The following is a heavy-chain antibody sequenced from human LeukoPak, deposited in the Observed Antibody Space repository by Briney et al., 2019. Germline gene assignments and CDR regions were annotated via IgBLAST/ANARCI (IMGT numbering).Heavy chain of an antibody. Sequence: GGSLRLSCAASGFTFSTYGMHWVRQAPGKGLEWVAVISYDGSNKYYADSVKGRFTISRDNSKNTLYLQMNSLRAEDTAVYYCAIIGTHYYDSSGYNWFDPWGQGTLVTVSS. CDR3: AIIGTHYYDSSGYNWFDP. D-gene: IGHD3-22*01. J-gene: IGHJ5*02. V-gene: IGHV3-30*03. CDR2: ISYDGSNK. CDR1: GFTFSTYG.